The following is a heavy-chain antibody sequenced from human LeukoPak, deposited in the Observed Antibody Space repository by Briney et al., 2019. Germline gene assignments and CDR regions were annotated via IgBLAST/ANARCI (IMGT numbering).Heavy chain of an antibody. CDR1: GFTFDDYA. J-gene: IGHJ4*02. V-gene: IGHV3-9*01. Sequence: GGSLRLSCAASGFTFDDYAMHWVRQAPGKGLEWVSGISWNSGSIGYAVSVKGQFTISRDNAKISLYLQMNSLRSEGTAVYYCAKDISGGSGSYYKGNDYWGQGTLVTVSS. CDR3: AKDISGGSGSYYKGNDY. D-gene: IGHD3-10*01. CDR2: ISWNSGSI.